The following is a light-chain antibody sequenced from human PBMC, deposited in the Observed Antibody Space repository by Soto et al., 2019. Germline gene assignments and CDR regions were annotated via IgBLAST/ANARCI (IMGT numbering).Light chain of an antibody. V-gene: IGKV1-39*01. CDR1: QSISSY. J-gene: IGKJ1*01. CDR2: AAS. Sequence: QSPSSVSASVGDRVTITVRASQSISSYLNWYQQKPGKAPKLLIYAASSLQSGVPSRFSGSGSGTEFTLTISSLQPDDFASYYCQQYNSYRSFGQGTKVDIK. CDR3: QQYNSYRS.